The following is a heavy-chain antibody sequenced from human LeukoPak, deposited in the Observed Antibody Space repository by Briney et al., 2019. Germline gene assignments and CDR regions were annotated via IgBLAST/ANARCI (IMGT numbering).Heavy chain of an antibody. D-gene: IGHD5-18*01. Sequence: SETLSLTCAVSGASMRDHYWTWIRQPPGKGLEWIGNIYYMLNANSYNPSLKSRVSISMDTPGTQFSLKLNSVTAADTAVYYCARDSGYSYDYNSNNRIFDYWGQGTLVTVSS. CDR3: ARDSGYSYDYNSNNRIFDY. J-gene: IGHJ4*02. CDR1: GASMRDHY. CDR2: IYYMLNA. V-gene: IGHV4-59*11.